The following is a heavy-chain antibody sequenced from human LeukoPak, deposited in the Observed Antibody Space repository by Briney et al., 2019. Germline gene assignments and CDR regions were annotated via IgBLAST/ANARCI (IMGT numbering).Heavy chain of an antibody. J-gene: IGHJ3*02. CDR2: IYSGGST. CDR1: GFTVSSNY. CDR3: ARIETVADAFDI. V-gene: IGHV3-66*01. Sequence: PGGSLRLSCAASGFTVSSNYMTWVRQAPGKGPEWVSLIYSGGSTSYADSVRGRFTISRDNSKNTLYLQMNSLRAEDTAVYYCARIETVADAFDIWGQGTLVTVSS. D-gene: IGHD1-1*01.